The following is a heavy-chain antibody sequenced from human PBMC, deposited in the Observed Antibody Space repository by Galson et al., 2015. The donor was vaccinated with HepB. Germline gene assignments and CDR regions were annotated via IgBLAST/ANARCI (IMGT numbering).Heavy chain of an antibody. CDR1: GGSFSGFY. J-gene: IGHJ6*02. V-gene: IGHV4-34*01. CDR3: ARGGYFYGMDV. CDR2: INHSGSA. Sequence: ETLSLTCAVYGGSFSGFYWSWIRQPPGKGLEWIGEINHSGSANYNPSLKSRVTISVDTSKNQFSLKLSSVTAADTAVYYCARGGYFYGMDVWGQGTTVTVSS.